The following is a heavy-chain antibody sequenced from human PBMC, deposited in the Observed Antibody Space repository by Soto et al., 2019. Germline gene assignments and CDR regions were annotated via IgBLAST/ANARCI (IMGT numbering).Heavy chain of an antibody. CDR3: ARGPFVPDY. CDR2: ISYDGSNK. D-gene: IGHD3-3*01. V-gene: IGHV3-30-3*01. J-gene: IGHJ4*02. CDR1: GLTFSSYA. Sequence: VGSLRLSCAASGLTFSSYAMHWVRQAPGKGLEWVAVISYDGSNKYYADSVKGRFTISRDNSKNTLYLQMNSLRAEDTAVYYCARGPFVPDYWGQGT.